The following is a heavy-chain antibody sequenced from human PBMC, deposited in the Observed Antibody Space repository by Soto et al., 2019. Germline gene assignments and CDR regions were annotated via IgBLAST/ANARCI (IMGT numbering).Heavy chain of an antibody. CDR3: VKDRYVDY. V-gene: IGHV3-64D*06. Sequence: PGGSLRLSCSVFGFTFSIYAMHWVRQAPGKGLQYVSSISSNGVSTYYADSVKGRFTISRDNSKNTLYLQMSSLRVEDTAVYYCVKDRYVDYWGQGTLVTVSS. CDR1: GFTFSIYA. CDR2: ISSNGVST. J-gene: IGHJ4*02.